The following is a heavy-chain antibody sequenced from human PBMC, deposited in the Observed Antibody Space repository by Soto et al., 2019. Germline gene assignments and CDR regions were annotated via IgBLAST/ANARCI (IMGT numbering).Heavy chain of an antibody. V-gene: IGHV2-70*01. CDR1: GFSLSTSGMC. D-gene: IGHD5-12*01. J-gene: IGHJ6*02. Sequence: LVNRTESRTLSGTFSGFSLSTSGMCVSWIRQPPGKALEWLALIDWDDDKYYSTSLKTRLTISKDTSKNQVVLTMTNMDPVDTATYYCARDVDITTYYSGMDVWGQGTTVTVSS. CDR2: IDWDDDK. CDR3: ARDVDITTYYSGMDV.